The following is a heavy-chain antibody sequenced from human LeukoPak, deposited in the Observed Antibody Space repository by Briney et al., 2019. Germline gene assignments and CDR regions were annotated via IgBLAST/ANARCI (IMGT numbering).Heavy chain of an antibody. CDR1: GFTFSSYV. CDR2: ISGSGGST. V-gene: IGHV3-23*01. Sequence: GGSLRLSCAASGFTFSSYVMSWVRQAPGKGLEWVSAISGSGGSTYYADSVKGRFTISRDNSKNTLYLQMNSLRAEDTAVYYCAKCGWFGELQHWGQGTLVTVSS. J-gene: IGHJ4*02. CDR3: AKCGWFGELQH. D-gene: IGHD3-10*01.